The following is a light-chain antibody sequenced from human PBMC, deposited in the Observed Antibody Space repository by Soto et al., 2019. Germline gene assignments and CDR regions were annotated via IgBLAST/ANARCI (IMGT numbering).Light chain of an antibody. CDR3: QKYYSAPET. Sequence: DIQMTQSPSPPSASVRDKDTNTCRASQGISSYLAWYQQKPGKVPKVLIYAASTLHSGVPSRFSGSGSGTGFTLTISNVQPEDVATYYCQKYYSAPETFGQGTKVDIK. CDR2: AAS. J-gene: IGKJ1*01. CDR1: QGISSY. V-gene: IGKV1-27*01.